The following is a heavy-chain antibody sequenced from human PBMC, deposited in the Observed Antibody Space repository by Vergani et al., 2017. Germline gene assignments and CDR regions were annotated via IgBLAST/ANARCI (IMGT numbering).Heavy chain of an antibody. CDR1: GFIFSSYE. CDR2: ISSSGSTI. Sequence: EVQLVESGGGLVQPGGSLRLSCAASGFIFSSYEMNWVRQAPGKGLEWVSYISSSGSTIYYADSVKGRFTISRDNAKNSLYLQMNSLRAEDTAVYYCAGEEGSTNYWGQGTLVTVSS. J-gene: IGHJ4*02. V-gene: IGHV3-48*03. D-gene: IGHD1-26*01. CDR3: AGEEGSTNY.